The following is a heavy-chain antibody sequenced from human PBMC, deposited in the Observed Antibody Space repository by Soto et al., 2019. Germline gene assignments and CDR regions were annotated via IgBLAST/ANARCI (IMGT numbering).Heavy chain of an antibody. CDR1: GVSFSGYY. D-gene: IGHD5-12*01. V-gene: IGHV4-34*01. Sequence: PSETLSLTCAVYGVSFSGYYWSLIRQPPGKGLEWIGEITHSGSTNYNPSLKSRVTISVDTSKKQFSLNLSSVTAADTAVYYCAVGRGYQVDYWGQGTLVTVSS. CDR3: AVGRGYQVDY. J-gene: IGHJ4*02. CDR2: ITHSGST.